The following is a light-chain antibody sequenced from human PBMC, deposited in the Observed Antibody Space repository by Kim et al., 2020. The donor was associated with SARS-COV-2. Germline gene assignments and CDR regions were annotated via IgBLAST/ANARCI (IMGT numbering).Light chain of an antibody. Sequence: QSALTQPPSVSGSPGQSVTMSCTGTSTDVGSYNRVSWYQQSPGTVAKLVIYEVDKRPSGVPDRFSGSKSGNTASLTISGLQAEDESDYYCSSYTNSGTLLFGGGTQLTVL. CDR2: EVD. CDR1: STDVGSYNR. CDR3: SSYTNSGTLL. V-gene: IGLV2-18*02. J-gene: IGLJ2*01.